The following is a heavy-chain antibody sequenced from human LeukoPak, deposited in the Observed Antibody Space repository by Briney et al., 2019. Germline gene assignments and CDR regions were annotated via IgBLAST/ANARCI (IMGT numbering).Heavy chain of an antibody. Sequence: GGSLRLSCAASGFTVSSNYMSWVRQPPGKGLEWVSVIYSGGSTYYSDSVKGRFTISRDNSKNTLYLQMNSLRAEDTAVYYCARDDTISGYYYYYMDVWGKGTTVTVSS. J-gene: IGHJ6*03. CDR3: ARDDTISGYYYYYMDV. V-gene: IGHV3-66*02. D-gene: IGHD5-24*01. CDR1: GFTVSSNY. CDR2: IYSGGST.